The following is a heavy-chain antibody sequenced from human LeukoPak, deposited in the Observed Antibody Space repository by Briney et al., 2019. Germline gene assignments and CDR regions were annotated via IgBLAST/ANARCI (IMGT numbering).Heavy chain of an antibody. J-gene: IGHJ4*02. Sequence: PSETLSLTCTVSGGSISSYYWSWIRQPPGKGLEWIGYIYTSGSTNYNPSLKSRVTISVDTSKNQFSLKLSSVTAADTAVYYCARSAVMATINFDYWGQGTLVTVSS. CDR3: ARSAVMATINFDY. CDR1: GGSISSYY. V-gene: IGHV4-4*09. D-gene: IGHD5-24*01. CDR2: IYTSGST.